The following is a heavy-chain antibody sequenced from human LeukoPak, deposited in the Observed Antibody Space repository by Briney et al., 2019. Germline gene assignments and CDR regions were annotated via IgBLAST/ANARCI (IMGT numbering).Heavy chain of an antibody. V-gene: IGHV3-33*06. Sequence: GGSLRLSCAASGFTFSSYGMHWVRQAPGKGLEWVAVIWYDGSNKYYADSVKGRFTISRVNSKNTLYLQMNSLRAEDTAVYYCAKVVAHYYDSSGYYWRGFDYWGQGSLVTVSS. CDR1: GFTFSSYG. CDR2: IWYDGSNK. D-gene: IGHD3-22*01. J-gene: IGHJ4*02. CDR3: AKVVAHYYDSSGYYWRGFDY.